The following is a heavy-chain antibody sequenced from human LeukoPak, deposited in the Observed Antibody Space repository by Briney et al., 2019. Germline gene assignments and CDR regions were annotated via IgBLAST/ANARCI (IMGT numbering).Heavy chain of an antibody. CDR2: ISWNSGSI. V-gene: IGHV3-9*01. J-gene: IGHJ5*02. Sequence: PGGSLRLSCAASGFTFDDYAMHWVRQAPGKGLEWVSGISWNSGSIGYADSVKGRFTISRDNAKNSLYLQMNSLRAEDTALYYCAKSVSEAVAGGWFDPWGQGTLVIVSS. D-gene: IGHD6-19*01. CDR3: AKSVSEAVAGGWFDP. CDR1: GFTFDDYA.